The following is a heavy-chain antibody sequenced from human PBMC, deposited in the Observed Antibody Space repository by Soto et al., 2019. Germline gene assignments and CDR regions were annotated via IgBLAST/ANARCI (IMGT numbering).Heavy chain of an antibody. V-gene: IGHV3-21*01. CDR3: AGTYDSLDY. J-gene: IGHJ4*02. D-gene: IGHD3-22*01. CDR2: IDSSGSHT. CDR1: GITFSNYY. Sequence: VQMVESGGGLVQPGGSLRLSCAASGITFSNYYMNWVRQAPGKGLEWVSSIDSSGSHTFYADSVKGRFTISRDNAINSLYLQMNSLRAEDTAVYHCAGTYDSLDYWGQGTLVTVSS.